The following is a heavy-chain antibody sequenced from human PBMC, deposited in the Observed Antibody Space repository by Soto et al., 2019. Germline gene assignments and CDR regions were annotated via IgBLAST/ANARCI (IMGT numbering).Heavy chain of an antibody. CDR3: AKDSWAIFGVPAGEYYAMDV. D-gene: IGHD3-3*01. J-gene: IGHJ6*02. CDR1: GFTFDNYA. V-gene: IGHV3-23*01. Sequence: PGGSLRLSCVASGFTFDNYAMSWVRQAPGEGLEWVSPISGSGGTTYYSDSVKGRFTISRDNSKNTVYLQMNDLRVEDAAEYFCAKDSWAIFGVPAGEYYAMDVWGQGTTVTVSS. CDR2: ISGSGGTT.